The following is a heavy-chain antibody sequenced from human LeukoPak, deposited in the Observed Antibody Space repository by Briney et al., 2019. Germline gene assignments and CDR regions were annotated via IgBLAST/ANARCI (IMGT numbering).Heavy chain of an antibody. J-gene: IGHJ6*02. CDR2: IYYSGGT. D-gene: IGHD3-16*01. CDR1: GGSISSYY. CDR3: ATSSFPRFYAMDV. Sequence: SEILSLSCAVSGGSISSYYWSLIRQPPGKGLEWIGYIYYSGGTKYNPSLKSRVTISVDTSKTKFSLKLSSVTAADTAVYYCATSSFPRFYAMDVWGQGTTVTVSS. V-gene: IGHV4-59*08.